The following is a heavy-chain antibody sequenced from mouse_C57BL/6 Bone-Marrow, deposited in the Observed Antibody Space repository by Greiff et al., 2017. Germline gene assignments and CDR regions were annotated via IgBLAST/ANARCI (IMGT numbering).Heavy chain of an antibody. CDR1: GYSITSGYY. CDR3: ARDEGDNYPPLY. J-gene: IGHJ3*01. CDR2: ISYDGSN. D-gene: IGHD1-3*01. V-gene: IGHV3-6*01. Sequence: EVHLVESGPGLVKPSQSLSLTCSVTGYSITSGYYWNWIRQFPGNKLEWMGYISYDGSNNYNPSLKNRISITRDTSKNQFFLKLNSVTTEDTATYYCARDEGDNYPPLYWGQGTLVTVSA.